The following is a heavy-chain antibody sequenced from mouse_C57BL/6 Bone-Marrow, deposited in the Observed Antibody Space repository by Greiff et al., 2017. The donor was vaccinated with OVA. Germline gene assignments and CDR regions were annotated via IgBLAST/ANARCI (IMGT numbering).Heavy chain of an antibody. D-gene: IGHD2-4*01. CDR3: TTGSYDYDGFAY. CDR2: IDPENGDT. Sequence: EVKLMESGAELVRPGASVKLSCTASGFNITDDYMHWVKQRPEQGLEWIGWIDPENGDTEYASKFQGKATITADTSSNTAYLQLSSLTSEDTAVYYCTTGSYDYDGFAYWGQGTLVTVSA. J-gene: IGHJ3*01. V-gene: IGHV14-4*01. CDR1: GFNITDDY.